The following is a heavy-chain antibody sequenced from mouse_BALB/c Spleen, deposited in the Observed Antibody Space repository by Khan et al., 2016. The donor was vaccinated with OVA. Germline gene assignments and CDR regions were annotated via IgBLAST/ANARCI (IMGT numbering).Heavy chain of an antibody. V-gene: IGHV5-9-1*01. CDR1: GFTFSSFA. CDR3: ANGNYGWFAY. D-gene: IGHD2-1*01. J-gene: IGHJ3*01. CDR2: ISSAGTYT. Sequence: EVELVESGGGLVKPGGSLKLSCAASGFTFSSFAMSWVRQTPEKRLEWVATISSAGTYTYCPDRVKGRFTISRDNAKKTLYLQMNSLRSEETAMYYCANGNYGWFAYWGQGTLVTVSA.